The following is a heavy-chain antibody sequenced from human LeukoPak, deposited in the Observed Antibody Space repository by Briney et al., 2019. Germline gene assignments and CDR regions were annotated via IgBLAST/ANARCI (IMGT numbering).Heavy chain of an antibody. CDR1: GFTFSSYA. J-gene: IGHJ4*02. Sequence: GGSLRLSCAASGFTFSSYAMHWVRQAPGKGLEWVAVISYDGSNKYYADSVKGRFTSSRDNSKNTLYLQMNSLRAEDTAVYYCAKEGSVYCSGGSCPLDYWGQGTLVTVSS. CDR3: AKEGSVYCSGGSCPLDY. D-gene: IGHD2-15*01. V-gene: IGHV3-30-3*01. CDR2: ISYDGSNK.